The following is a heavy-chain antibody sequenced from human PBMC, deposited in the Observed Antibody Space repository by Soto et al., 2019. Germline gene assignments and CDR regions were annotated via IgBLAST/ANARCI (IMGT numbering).Heavy chain of an antibody. CDR1: GGSFSGYY. J-gene: IGHJ5*02. Sequence: VQLQQWVAGLLKPSETLSLTCAVYGGSFSGYYSTGIRQPPGKGLEWIVEINHSGSTNYNPSLRSRVTISVDTSKNQFSLKLSFVTAADTTVYYCARASVTTRWFDPWGQGTLVTVSS. D-gene: IGHD4-17*01. CDR3: ARASVTTRWFDP. V-gene: IGHV4-34*01. CDR2: INHSGST.